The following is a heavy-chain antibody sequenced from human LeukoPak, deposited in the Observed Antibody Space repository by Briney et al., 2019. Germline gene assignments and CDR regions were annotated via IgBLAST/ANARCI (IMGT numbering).Heavy chain of an antibody. D-gene: IGHD6-13*01. CDR2: IYYSGST. CDR1: GGSISSSSYY. V-gene: IGHV4-39*01. CDR3: ARYWVAAAGDDY. Sequence: SETLSLTCTVSGGSISSSSYYWGWIRQPPGKGLEWIGSIYYSGSTYYNPSLKSRVTISVDTSKNQFSLKLSSVTAADTAVYYCARYWVAAAGDDYWGQGTLVTVSS. J-gene: IGHJ4*02.